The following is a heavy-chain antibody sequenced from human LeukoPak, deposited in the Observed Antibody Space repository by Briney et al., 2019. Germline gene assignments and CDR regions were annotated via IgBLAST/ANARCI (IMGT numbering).Heavy chain of an antibody. CDR3: ATSLYGEDYYNYGMDV. CDR2: ISYDGSNK. D-gene: IGHD4-17*01. CDR1: GFTFSSYA. V-gene: IGHV3-30*14. J-gene: IGHJ6*04. Sequence: GGSLRVSCAASGFTFSSYAMHWVRQAPGKGLEGVAVISYDGSNKYYADSVKGRFTISRDNSKNTLYHQKNSLRAEDKAVYYCATSLYGEDYYNYGMDVWGKGTTVTVSS.